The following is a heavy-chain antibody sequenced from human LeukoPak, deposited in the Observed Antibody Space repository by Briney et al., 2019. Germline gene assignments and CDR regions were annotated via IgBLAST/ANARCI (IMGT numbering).Heavy chain of an antibody. CDR2: ISSSSSYI. D-gene: IGHD4-23*01. V-gene: IGHV3-21*01. CDR1: GFTFSSYS. J-gene: IGHJ4*02. CDR3: ARDNDYGGNSFDY. Sequence: GGSLRLSCAASGFTFSSYSMNWVRQAPGKGLEWVSSISSSSSYIYYADSVKGRFTISRDNAKNSLYLQMNSLKAEDTAVYYCARDNDYGGNSFDYWGQGTLVTVSS.